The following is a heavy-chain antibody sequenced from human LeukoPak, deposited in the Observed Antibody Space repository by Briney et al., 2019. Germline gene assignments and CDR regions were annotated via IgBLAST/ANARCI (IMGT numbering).Heavy chain of an antibody. CDR2: VFYSGTT. Sequence: PSETLSLTCSVSGGSISSFYWTWIRQPPGKGLEWIGYVFYSGTTNYNPSLKSRVTMSVDTSKSRFSLNLSSVTAADTAVYYCASHSYSANYYRSHWGQGTLVIVSS. CDR3: ASHSYSANYYRSH. CDR1: GGSISSFY. V-gene: IGHV4-59*01. J-gene: IGHJ4*02. D-gene: IGHD4/OR15-4a*01.